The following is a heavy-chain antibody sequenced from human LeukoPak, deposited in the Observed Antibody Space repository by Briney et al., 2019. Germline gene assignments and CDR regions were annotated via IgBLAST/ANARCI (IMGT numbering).Heavy chain of an antibody. V-gene: IGHV4-59*05. D-gene: IGHD6-19*01. CDR1: GGSISSYY. CDR3: ARRESSGYSSGWPFDY. CDR2: IYYSGST. J-gene: IGHJ4*02. Sequence: PSETLSLTCTVSGGSISSYYWSWIRQPPGKGLEWIGSIYYSGSTYYNPSLKSRVTISVDTSKNQFSLKLSSVTAADTAVYYCARRESSGYSSGWPFDYWGQGTLVTVSS.